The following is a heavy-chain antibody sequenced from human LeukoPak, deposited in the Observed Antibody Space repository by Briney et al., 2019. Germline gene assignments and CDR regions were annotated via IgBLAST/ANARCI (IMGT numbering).Heavy chain of an antibody. CDR1: GFTFSGYS. V-gene: IGHV3-23*01. CDR3: VKDRPCNTCMPMDA. CDR2: LGRTGEYK. J-gene: IGHJ6*02. Sequence: GGSLRLSCAASGFTFSGYSMSWVRQAPGKGLEWVAGLGRTGEYKYYADSVKGRFTISRDSSRDTVSLQMNSLRAEDSAIYYCVKDRPCNTCMPMDAWGQGTTVTVSS. D-gene: IGHD2-8*01.